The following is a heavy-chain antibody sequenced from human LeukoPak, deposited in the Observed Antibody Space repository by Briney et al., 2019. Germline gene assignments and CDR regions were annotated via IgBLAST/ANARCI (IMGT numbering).Heavy chain of an antibody. D-gene: IGHD3-3*01. CDR2: ITGSGGST. V-gene: IGHV3-23*01. J-gene: IGHJ4*02. CDR3: ARDERLLSFLK. Sequence: GGSLRLSCAASGFTFSSYSMNWVRQAPGKGLEWVSGITGSGGSTYYADSVKGRFTISRDNSKNTLYLQMNSLRAEDTAIYYCARDERLLSFLKWGQGALVTVSS. CDR1: GFTFSSYS.